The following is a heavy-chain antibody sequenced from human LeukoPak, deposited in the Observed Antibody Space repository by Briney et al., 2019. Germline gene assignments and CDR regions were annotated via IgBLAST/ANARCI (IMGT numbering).Heavy chain of an antibody. CDR2: INHSGST. J-gene: IGHJ6*02. CDR1: GGSFSGYY. Sequence: PSETLSLTCAVYGGSFSGYYWSWIRQPPRKGLEWIGEINHSGSTNYNPSLKSRVTISVDTSKNQFSLKLSSVTAADTAVYYCARAGYSYGYYYYYGMDVWGQGTTVTVSS. D-gene: IGHD5-18*01. V-gene: IGHV4-34*01. CDR3: ARAGYSYGYYYYYGMDV.